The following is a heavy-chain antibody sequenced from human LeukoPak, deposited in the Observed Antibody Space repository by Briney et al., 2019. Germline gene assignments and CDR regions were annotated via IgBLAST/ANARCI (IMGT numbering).Heavy chain of an antibody. CDR3: ARGGLEPVDF. D-gene: IGHD1-1*01. J-gene: IGHJ4*02. CDR2: TNADGSST. Sequence: GGSLRLSCAASGFTFSTYWMHWVRQAPGKGLVWVSRTNADGSSTSYADSVKGRFTISRDNAKNTLYLQMNSLRADDTAVYYCARGGLEPVDFWGQGTLVSVSS. CDR1: GFTFSTYW. V-gene: IGHV3-74*01.